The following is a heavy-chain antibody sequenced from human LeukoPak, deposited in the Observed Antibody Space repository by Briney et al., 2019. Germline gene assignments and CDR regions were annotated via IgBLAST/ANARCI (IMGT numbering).Heavy chain of an antibody. Sequence: GASVKVSCKASGCTFSSYAISWVRQAPGHGLEWMGRIIPILGIANYAQKFQGRVTITADKSTSTAYMELSSLRSEDTAVYYCAGSEGWQLVGWFDPWGQGALVTVSS. D-gene: IGHD6-6*01. V-gene: IGHV1-69*04. J-gene: IGHJ5*02. CDR2: IIPILGIA. CDR1: GCTFSSYA. CDR3: AGSEGWQLVGWFDP.